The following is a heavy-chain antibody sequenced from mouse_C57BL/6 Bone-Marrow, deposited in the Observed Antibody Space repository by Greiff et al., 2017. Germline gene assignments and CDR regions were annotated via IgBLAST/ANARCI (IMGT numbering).Heavy chain of an antibody. Sequence: VQLKESGTELVKPGASVKLSCKASGYTFTSYWMHWVKQRPGQGLEWIGNINPSNGGTNYNEKFKSKATLTVDKSSSTAYMQLSSLTSEDSAVYYCARAGILWLRRAWFAYWGQGTLVTVSA. CDR2: INPSNGGT. D-gene: IGHD2-2*01. V-gene: IGHV1-53*01. CDR3: ARAGILWLRRAWFAY. J-gene: IGHJ3*01. CDR1: GYTFTSYW.